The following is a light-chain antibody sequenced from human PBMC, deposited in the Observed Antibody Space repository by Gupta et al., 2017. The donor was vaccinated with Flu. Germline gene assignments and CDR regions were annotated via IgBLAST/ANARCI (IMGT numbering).Light chain of an antibody. Sequence: DIQMTQSQSSLSASVGDRVTITCRASQSISSYLNWYQQKPGKAPKLLIYAASSLQSGVPSRFSGSGSGTDFTITISSLQPEDFATYYCQQSYSTPFTFGPGTKVDIK. CDR2: AAS. CDR1: QSISSY. J-gene: IGKJ3*01. V-gene: IGKV1-39*01. CDR3: QQSYSTPFT.